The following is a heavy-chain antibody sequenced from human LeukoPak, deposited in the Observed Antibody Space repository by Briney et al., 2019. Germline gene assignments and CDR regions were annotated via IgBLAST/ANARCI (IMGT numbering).Heavy chain of an antibody. CDR2: IYYSGGT. Sequence: SETLSLTCTVSGDSISAYSWNWIRQPPGKGLEWIGYIYYSGGTNFNPSLKSRVTISVDTSKNQFSLKLTSVTAADTAVYYCARDGKRYGGLNWFDPWGQGTLVTVSS. J-gene: IGHJ5*02. CDR3: ARDGKRYGGLNWFDP. D-gene: IGHD3-16*01. V-gene: IGHV4-59*01. CDR1: GDSISAYS.